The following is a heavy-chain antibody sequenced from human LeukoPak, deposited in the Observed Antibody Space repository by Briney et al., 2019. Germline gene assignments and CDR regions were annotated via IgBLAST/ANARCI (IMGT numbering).Heavy chain of an antibody. Sequence: PGGSLRLSCAASGFTFSDYLMHWVRHAPGKGLVWVSIINTDTRGTYYADSVKGRFTISRDNAKNTLYLQMNSLRAEDTAVYYCARAGAYHFDNWGQGTLVTVSS. CDR2: INTDTRGT. V-gene: IGHV3-74*01. J-gene: IGHJ4*02. CDR1: GFTFSDYL. CDR3: ARAGAYHFDN. D-gene: IGHD3-16*01.